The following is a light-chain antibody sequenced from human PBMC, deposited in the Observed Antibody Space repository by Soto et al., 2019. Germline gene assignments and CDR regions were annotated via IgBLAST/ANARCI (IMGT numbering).Light chain of an antibody. CDR1: QSVSSN. V-gene: IGKV3-15*01. CDR2: GAS. CDR3: QQYNNWPPWT. J-gene: IGKJ1*01. Sequence: EIVMTQSPATLSVSPGERVTLSCRASQSVSSNLAWYQQKPGQPPRLPIYGASTRATGIPARFSGSGSGTEFTLTISSLQSEDFAVYHCQQYNNWPPWTFGQGTKVDIK.